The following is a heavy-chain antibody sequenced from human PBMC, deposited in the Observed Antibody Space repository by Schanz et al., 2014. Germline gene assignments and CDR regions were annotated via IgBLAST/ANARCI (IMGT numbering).Heavy chain of an antibody. CDR3: AKYGTGKGVSFEY. J-gene: IGHJ4*02. D-gene: IGHD1-26*01. CDR1: GFTFSSYW. Sequence: EVQLVESGGCLVQPGGSLRLSCAASGFTFSSYWMSWVRQAPGKGLEWVANIKQDGSEKYYVDSVKGRFTISRDNAKNSLYLQMNSLTAEDTAVYYCAKYGTGKGVSFEYWGQGTLVTVSS. CDR2: IKQDGSEK. V-gene: IGHV3-7*01.